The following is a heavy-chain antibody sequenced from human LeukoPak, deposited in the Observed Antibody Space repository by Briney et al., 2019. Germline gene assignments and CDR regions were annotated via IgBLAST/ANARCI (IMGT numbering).Heavy chain of an antibody. CDR1: GFTFSSYW. Sequence: GGSLRLSCAASGFTFSSYWMHWVRQAPGKGLVWVSRINSDGSSTSYADSVKGRFTISKDNAKNSLYLQMNSLRAEDTAVYYCARGGFWSGYRFFDYWGQGTLVTVSS. CDR2: INSDGSST. V-gene: IGHV3-74*01. J-gene: IGHJ4*02. CDR3: ARGGFWSGYRFFDY. D-gene: IGHD3-3*01.